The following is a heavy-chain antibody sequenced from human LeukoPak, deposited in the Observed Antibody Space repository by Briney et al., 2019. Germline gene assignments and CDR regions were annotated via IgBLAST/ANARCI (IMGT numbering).Heavy chain of an antibody. J-gene: IGHJ6*03. V-gene: IGHV4-59*01. CDR1: GGSISSYY. CDR2: IYYSGST. CDR3: ARLWFGELSLDYYYYMDV. D-gene: IGHD3-10*01. Sequence: PSETLSLTCTVSGGSISSYYWSWIRQPPGKGLEWVGYIYYSGSTNYNPSLKSRVTISVDTSKNQFSLKLSSVTAADTAVYYCARLWFGELSLDYYYYMDVWGKGTTVTISS.